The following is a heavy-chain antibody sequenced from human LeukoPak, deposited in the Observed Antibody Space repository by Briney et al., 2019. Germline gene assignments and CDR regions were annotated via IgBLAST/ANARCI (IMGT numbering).Heavy chain of an antibody. J-gene: IGHJ6*02. Sequence: PSDTQSLPCTLSIDSISIYYWSCMSPPAEGGVEWGGHIYTSGRTKYNPSPKSPVTMSLDTCQNQFSLKLSSATAADTAVYFCVSVVVSDAMSSRRWVYYGMDLWGRGTRVSVSS. CDR3: VSVVVSDAMSSRRWVYYGMDL. D-gene: IGHD2-2*01. V-gene: IGHV4-4*07. CDR2: IYTSGRT. CDR1: IDSISIYY.